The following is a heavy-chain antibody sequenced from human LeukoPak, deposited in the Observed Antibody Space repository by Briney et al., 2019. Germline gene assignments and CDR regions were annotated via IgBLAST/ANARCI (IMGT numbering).Heavy chain of an antibody. CDR3: AKDPRYVGATPWYFDY. CDR1: GFTFSSYA. CDR2: ISYDGSNK. J-gene: IGHJ4*02. Sequence: PGRSLRLSCAASGFTFSSYAMHWVRQAPGKGLEWVAVISYDGSNKYYADSVKGRFTISRDNSKNTLYLQMNSLRAEDTAVYYCAKDPRYVGATPWYFDYWGQGTLVTVSS. V-gene: IGHV3-30-3*01. D-gene: IGHD1-26*01.